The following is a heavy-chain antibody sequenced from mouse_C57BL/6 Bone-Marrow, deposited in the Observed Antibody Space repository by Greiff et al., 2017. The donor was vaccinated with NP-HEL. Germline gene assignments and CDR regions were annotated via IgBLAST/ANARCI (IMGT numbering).Heavy chain of an antibody. V-gene: IGHV5-4*03. CDR3: ARKQYYFDY. Sequence: EVMLVESGGGLVKPGGSLKLSCAASGFTFSSYAMSWVRQTPEKRLEWVATISDGGSYTYYPDNVKGRFTISRDNAKNNLYLQMSHLKSVDTAMYYCARKQYYFDYWGQGTTLTVSS. CDR1: GFTFSSYA. CDR2: ISDGGSYT. D-gene: IGHD6-1*01. J-gene: IGHJ2*01.